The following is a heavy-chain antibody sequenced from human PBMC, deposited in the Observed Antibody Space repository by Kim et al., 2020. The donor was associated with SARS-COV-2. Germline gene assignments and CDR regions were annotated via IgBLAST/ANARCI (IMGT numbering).Heavy chain of an antibody. V-gene: IGHV3-11*05. Sequence: GGSLRLSCAASGFTFSDYYMSWIRQAPGKGLEWVSYISSSSYTNYADSVKGRFTISRDNARNSLYLKMNSLRAEDTDVYYCARAGKGSGSYYPTFDYWGQGTLVTVSS. CDR2: ISSSSYT. CDR3: ARAGKGSGSYYPTFDY. D-gene: IGHD3-10*01. J-gene: IGHJ4*02. CDR1: GFTFSDYY.